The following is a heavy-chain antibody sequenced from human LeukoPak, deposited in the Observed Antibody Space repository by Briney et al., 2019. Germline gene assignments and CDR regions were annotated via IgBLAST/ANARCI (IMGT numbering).Heavy chain of an antibody. CDR3: AKPDGDYVGQLDAFDI. J-gene: IGHJ3*02. CDR2: ITRSSIYI. CDR1: GFTFSSYS. Sequence: GGSLRLSCAASGFTFSSYSMNWVRQAPGKGLEWVSSITRSSIYIYYADSLKGRFTISRDNSKNTLYLQMNSLRAEDTAVFYCAKPDGDYVGQLDAFDIWGQGTMVTVSS. V-gene: IGHV3-21*04. D-gene: IGHD4-17*01.